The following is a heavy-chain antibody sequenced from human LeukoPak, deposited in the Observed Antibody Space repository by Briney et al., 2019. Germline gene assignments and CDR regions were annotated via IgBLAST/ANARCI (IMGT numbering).Heavy chain of an antibody. Sequence: SETLSLTCAVYGGSFSGYYWSWIRQPPGKGLEWIGEINHSGSTNYNPSLKSRVTISVDTSKNQFSLKLSSVTAADTAVYYCARLSSRRFPPTYSFDRRNYFDYWGQGTLVTVSS. D-gene: IGHD3-22*01. CDR3: ARLSSRRFPPTYSFDRRNYFDY. CDR2: INHSGST. CDR1: GGSFSGYY. V-gene: IGHV4-34*01. J-gene: IGHJ4*02.